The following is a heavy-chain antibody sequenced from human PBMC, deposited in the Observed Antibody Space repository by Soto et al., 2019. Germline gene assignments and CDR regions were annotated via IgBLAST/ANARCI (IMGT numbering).Heavy chain of an antibody. V-gene: IGHV1-18*01. J-gene: IGHJ3*02. CDR3: SYAFDI. CDR2: ISAYNGNT. Sequence: ASVKVSCKASGYTFTSYGISWVRQAPGQGLEWMGWISAYNGNTNYAQKLQGRVTITADKSTSTAYMELSSLRSEDTAVYYCSYAFDIWGQGTMVTVSS. CDR1: GYTFTSYG.